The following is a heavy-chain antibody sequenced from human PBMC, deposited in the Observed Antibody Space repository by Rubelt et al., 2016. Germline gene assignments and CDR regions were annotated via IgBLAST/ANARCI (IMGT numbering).Heavy chain of an antibody. Sequence: SNYALSWVRQAPGKGLEWVSVISGSGDSTYYADSVKGRFTISRDNSKNTLYIEMNSLRAEDTAVFYCTREGREGFDYWGQGTLVTVSS. CDR2: ISGSGDST. CDR1: SNYA. J-gene: IGHJ4*02. V-gene: IGHV3-23*01. CDR3: TREGREGFDY. D-gene: IGHD5-24*01.